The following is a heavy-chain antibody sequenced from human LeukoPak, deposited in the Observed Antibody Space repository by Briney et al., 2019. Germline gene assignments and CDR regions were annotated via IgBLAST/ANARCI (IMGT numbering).Heavy chain of an antibody. CDR3: AKDDDGHHHGVDH. D-gene: IGHD4-17*01. J-gene: IGHJ4*02. CDR2: IGYSAGDT. CDR1: GFTPSSYA. Sequence: GGSLTLSWAAAGFTPSSYAMTWVSQAPGKGLEWVSAIGYSAGDTYYADSVKGRFTISRDNSMNTLYLQMSSLRADDTALYYCAKDDDGHHHGVDHWGQGTLVTVSS. V-gene: IGHV3-23*01.